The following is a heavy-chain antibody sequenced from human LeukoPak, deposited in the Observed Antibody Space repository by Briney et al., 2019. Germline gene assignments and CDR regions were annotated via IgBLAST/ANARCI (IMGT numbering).Heavy chain of an antibody. J-gene: IGHJ4*02. D-gene: IGHD4-23*01. Sequence: PSETLSLTCTVSGGSISSYYWSWIRQPAGKGLEWIGRIYTSGSTNYNPSLKSRVTMSVDMSKNQFSLRLSSVTAADTAVYYCAREGTVVTLFDYWGQGTLVTVSS. CDR3: AREGTVVTLFDY. CDR1: GGSISSYY. CDR2: IYTSGST. V-gene: IGHV4-4*07.